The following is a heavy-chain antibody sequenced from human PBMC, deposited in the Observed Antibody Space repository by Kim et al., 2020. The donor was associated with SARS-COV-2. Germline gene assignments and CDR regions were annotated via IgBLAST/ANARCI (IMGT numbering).Heavy chain of an antibody. CDR3: ARGGIAARPFDY. Sequence: GGSLRLSCAASGFTFSSYGMHWVRQAPGKGLEWVAVIWYDGSNKYYADSVKGRFTISRDNSKNTLNLQMNSLRAEDTAVYYCARGGIAARPFDYWGQGTLITVSS. CDR2: IWYDGSNK. D-gene: IGHD6-6*01. V-gene: IGHV3-33*01. J-gene: IGHJ4*02. CDR1: GFTFSSYG.